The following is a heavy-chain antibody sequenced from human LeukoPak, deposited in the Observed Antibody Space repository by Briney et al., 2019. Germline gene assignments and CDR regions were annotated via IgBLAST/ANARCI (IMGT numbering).Heavy chain of an antibody. CDR3: AGAGTCSSTSCDGGIEY. J-gene: IGHJ4*02. Sequence: GGSLRLSCAASGLTFSSYEMNWVRQAPGKGLEWVSYIISSGSTIYYADSVKGRFTISRDNAKNLLYLQMDSLRVEDTAVYYCAGAGTCSSTSCDGGIEYWGQGTLVTVSS. D-gene: IGHD2-2*01. CDR2: IISSGSTI. V-gene: IGHV3-48*03. CDR1: GLTFSSYE.